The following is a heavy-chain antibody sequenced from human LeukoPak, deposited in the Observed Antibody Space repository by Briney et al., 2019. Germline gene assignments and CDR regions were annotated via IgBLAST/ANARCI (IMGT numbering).Heavy chain of an antibody. V-gene: IGHV4-59*08. CDR3: ATFNMDV. CDR2: IYYSGST. Sequence: PSETLSLTCTVSGGSISSYYWSWIRQPPGKGLEWIGYIYYSGSTNYNPSLKSRVTTSVDTSKNQFSLKLSSVTAADTAVYYCATFNMDVWGQGTTVTVSS. CDR1: GGSISSYY. J-gene: IGHJ6*02.